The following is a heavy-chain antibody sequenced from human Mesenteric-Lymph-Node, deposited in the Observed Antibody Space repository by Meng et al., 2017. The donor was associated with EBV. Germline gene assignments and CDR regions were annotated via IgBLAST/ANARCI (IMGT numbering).Heavy chain of an antibody. D-gene: IGHD2-15*01. CDR1: GSENSSSGYH. J-gene: IGHJ5*02. CDR3: ARDLVVAATPDIWWFDP. Sequence: HLPAAVQGLAEPSDTTSLTLDVYGSENSSSGYHWGDVHSPPGKGLECIGSIYYSGSTYYNPSLKSRVTISVDTSKNQYSLKLSSVNAADTAVYYCARDLVVAATPDIWWFDPWGQGTLVTVSS. CDR2: IYYSGST. V-gene: IGHV4-39*07.